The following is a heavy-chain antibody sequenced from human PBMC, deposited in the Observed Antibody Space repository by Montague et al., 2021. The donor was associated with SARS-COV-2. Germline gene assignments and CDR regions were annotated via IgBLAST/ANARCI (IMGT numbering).Heavy chain of an antibody. Sequence: TLSLTCTVSGVSISRDYYYWSWIRLPAGKGLEWIGRIYRSGSPNYNPSLESRVVLSVDTSRNQFSLKMTSVTAADTAMYYCARGVETAVGTVTGGFDSWAREPWSSSPQ. J-gene: IGHJ4*02. CDR3: ARGVETAVGTVTGGFDS. V-gene: IGHV4-61*02. D-gene: IGHD5-18*01. CDR1: GVSISRDYYY. CDR2: IYRSGSP.